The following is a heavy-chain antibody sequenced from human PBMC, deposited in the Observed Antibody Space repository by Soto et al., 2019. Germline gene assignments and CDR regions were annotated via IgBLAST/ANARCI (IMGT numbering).Heavy chain of an antibody. CDR1: GGSISGGYY. J-gene: IGHJ2*01. CDR2: IYFPGST. D-gene: IGHD3-16*01. V-gene: IGHV4-31*03. Sequence: QVQLQESGPGMVKPSQTLSLTCTVSGGSISGGYYWTWIRQSPEKGLEWIGYIYFPGSTDYNPSLTSRVVISLDTSENQFSLRLNSVTAADMAVYYCARTLMIRSGGVTEPIYWSVDLWGRGTLVTVSS. CDR3: ARTLMIRSGGVTEPIYWSVDL.